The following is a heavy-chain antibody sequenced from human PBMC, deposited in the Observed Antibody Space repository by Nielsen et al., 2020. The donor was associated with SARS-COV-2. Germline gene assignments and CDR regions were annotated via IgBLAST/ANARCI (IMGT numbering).Heavy chain of an antibody. CDR1: GFTFTDYW. J-gene: IGHJ2*01. CDR2: IDNDGSST. CDR3: ARVLVGVASWNFDL. V-gene: IGHV3-74*03. D-gene: IGHD1-26*01. Sequence: GGSLRLSCTVSGFTFTDYWMHWLRQSPGKGPVWLSRIDNDGSSTTYADSVRGRFTISRDNARNTLFLQLHSLRAEDTAVYYCARVLVGVASWNFDLWGRGTLVTVSS.